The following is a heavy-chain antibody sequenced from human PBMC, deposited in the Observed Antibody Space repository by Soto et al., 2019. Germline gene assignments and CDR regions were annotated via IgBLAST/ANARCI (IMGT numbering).Heavy chain of an antibody. CDR2: ISAYNGDT. CDR1: GYTFTSYG. V-gene: IGHV1-18*04. CDR3: ARDQEYSTSGLYWFDL. J-gene: IGHJ5*02. Sequence: ASVKVSCKASGYTFTSYGITWVRQAPGQGLEWMGWISAYNGDTNYAQKVQGRVTMTTDTSTSTVYMELKSLKSDDTAVYFCARDQEYSTSGLYWFDLWGQGTRVTVSS. D-gene: IGHD6-6*01.